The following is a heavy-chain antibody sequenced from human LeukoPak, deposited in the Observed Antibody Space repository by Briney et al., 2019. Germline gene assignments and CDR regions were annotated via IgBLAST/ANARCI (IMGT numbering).Heavy chain of an antibody. CDR3: ARDSYSSSSYYFDY. CDR1: GFSFSTSW. J-gene: IGHJ4*02. D-gene: IGHD6-6*01. Sequence: GGSLRLSCAASGFSFSTSWMHWVRQVPGKGLVWVSLINSDASSTTYADSVKGRFTISRDNAKNTVYLQMNSLRPEDTAVYYCARDSYSSSSYYFDYWGQGTLVTVSS. V-gene: IGHV3-74*03. CDR2: INSDASST.